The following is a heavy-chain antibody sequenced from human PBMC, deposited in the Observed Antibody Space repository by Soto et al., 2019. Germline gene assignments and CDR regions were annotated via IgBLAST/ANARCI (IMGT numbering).Heavy chain of an antibody. V-gene: IGHV1-69*02. J-gene: IGHJ6*03. CDR1: GGTFSSYT. D-gene: IGHD2-2*01. CDR3: ARAVRKSVVVPAAQYYYMDV. CDR2: IIPILGIA. Sequence: QVQLVQSGAEVKKPGSSVKVSCKASGGTFSSYTISWVRQAPGQGLEWMGRIIPILGIANYAQKFQGRVTITANKSTSTAYMELSSLRSEDTAVYYCARAVRKSVVVPAAQYYYMDVWGKGTTVTVSS.